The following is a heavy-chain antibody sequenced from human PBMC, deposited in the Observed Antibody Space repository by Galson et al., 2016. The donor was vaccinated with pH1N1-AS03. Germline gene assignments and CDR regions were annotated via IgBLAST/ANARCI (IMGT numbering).Heavy chain of an antibody. V-gene: IGHV4-4*02. Sequence: TLSLTCAVSGDSISTSNWWSWVRQPPEEGLEWIGEVSHAGRTNYSPSLKSRVTISLDKSKNQFSLQLTSVTAADTAVYYCARDVLPYSLGLDVWGQGTTVTASS. J-gene: IGHJ6*02. D-gene: IGHD5-18*01. CDR2: VSHAGRT. CDR1: GDSISTSNW. CDR3: ARDVLPYSLGLDV.